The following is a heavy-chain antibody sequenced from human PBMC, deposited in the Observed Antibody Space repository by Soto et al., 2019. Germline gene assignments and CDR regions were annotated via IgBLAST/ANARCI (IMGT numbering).Heavy chain of an antibody. Sequence: GESLKISCKGSGYTFSNYWIAWVRQMSGKGLEWMGSIYPGDSDTRYSPSFRGQVTISADKSISTAYLQWSSLKASDSAMFYCARLSRGGTSTDYYFDYWGQGALVTVAS. CDR2: IYPGDSDT. V-gene: IGHV5-51*01. CDR3: ARLSRGGTSTDYYFDY. J-gene: IGHJ4*02. CDR1: GYTFSNYW.